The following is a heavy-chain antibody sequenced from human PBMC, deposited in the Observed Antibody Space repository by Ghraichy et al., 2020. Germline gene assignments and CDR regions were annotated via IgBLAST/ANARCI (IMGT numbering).Heavy chain of an antibody. CDR1: GDSINPFY. CDR3: ARDKRPHGSTGFYY. D-gene: IGHD6-13*01. J-gene: IGHJ4*02. V-gene: IGHV4-59*01. Sequence: SETLSLTCTVSGDSINPFYWSWIRQPPGKGLEWIGCIYYSGYTTYNPSLKSRATISVDTSKNQFSLNLTSVTAADTAMYYCARDKRPHGSTGFYYWGQGTLVTVSS. CDR2: IYYSGYT.